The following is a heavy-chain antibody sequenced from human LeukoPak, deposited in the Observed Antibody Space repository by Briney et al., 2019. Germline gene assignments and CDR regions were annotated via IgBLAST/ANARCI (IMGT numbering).Heavy chain of an antibody. Sequence: GGSLRLSCAASGFTFSSYWMNWVRQAPGKGLEWVSYISSSSSTIYYADSVKGRFTISRDNAKNSLYLQMNSLRAEDTAVYYCASLVFVAAAPFSYWGQGTLVTVSS. CDR2: ISSSSSTI. V-gene: IGHV3-48*01. CDR1: GFTFSSYW. D-gene: IGHD6-13*01. CDR3: ASLVFVAAAPFSY. J-gene: IGHJ4*02.